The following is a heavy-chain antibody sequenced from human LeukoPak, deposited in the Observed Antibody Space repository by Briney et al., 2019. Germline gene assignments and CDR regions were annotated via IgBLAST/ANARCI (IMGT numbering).Heavy chain of an antibody. CDR2: MRSKANSYAT. V-gene: IGHV3-73*01. CDR1: GFTFSGSA. D-gene: IGHD3-22*01. Sequence: GRSLRLSCAASGFTFSGSAMHWVRQAPGKGLEWVGCMRSKANSYATAYPASGKGSLTISRDDSKNTAYLQMSSLKAEDTDMYYCSRQTYCYDNNDPYYSLEVWGQGTTGTVSS. CDR3: SRQTYCYDNNDPYYSLEV. J-gene: IGHJ6*02.